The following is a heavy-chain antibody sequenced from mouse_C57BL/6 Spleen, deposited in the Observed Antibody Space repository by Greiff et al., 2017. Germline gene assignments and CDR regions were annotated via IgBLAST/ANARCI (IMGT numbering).Heavy chain of an antibody. CDR2: INPNNGGT. Sequence: VQLQQSGPELVKPGASVKISCKASGYTFTDYYMNWVKQSHGKSLEWIGDINPNNGGTSYNQKFKGKATLTVDKSSSTAYMELRSLTSEDSAVYYCARGSLGSTDYWGQGTTLTVSS. CDR1: GYTFTDYY. D-gene: IGHD1-1*01. CDR3: ARGSLGSTDY. J-gene: IGHJ2*01. V-gene: IGHV1-26*01.